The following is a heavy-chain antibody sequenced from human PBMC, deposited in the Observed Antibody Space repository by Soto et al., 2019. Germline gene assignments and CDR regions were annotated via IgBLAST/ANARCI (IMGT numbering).Heavy chain of an antibody. CDR1: GYTFTGYY. V-gene: IGHV1-2*04. CDR2: INPNSGGT. Sequence: ASVKVSCKASGYTFTGYYMHWVRQAPGQGLEWMGWINPNSGGTNYAQKFQGWVTMTRDTSISTAYMELSRLRSDDTAVYYCARGSLAGTYYFDYWGQGTLVTVSS. D-gene: IGHD6-19*01. J-gene: IGHJ4*02. CDR3: ARGSLAGTYYFDY.